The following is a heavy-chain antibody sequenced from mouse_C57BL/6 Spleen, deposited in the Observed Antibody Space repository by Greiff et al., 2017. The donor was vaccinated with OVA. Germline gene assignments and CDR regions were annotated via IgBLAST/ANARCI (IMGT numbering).Heavy chain of an antibody. J-gene: IGHJ1*03. CDR2: ISDGGSYT. CDR3: AREGATMIPYWYFDV. D-gene: IGHD2-4*01. Sequence: VQGVESGGGLVKPGGSLKLSCAASGFTFSSYAMSWVRQTPEKRLEWVATISDGGSYTYYPDNVKGRFTISRDNAKNNLYLQMSHLKSEDTAMYYCAREGATMIPYWYFDVWGTGTTVTVSS. CDR1: GFTFSSYA. V-gene: IGHV5-4*01.